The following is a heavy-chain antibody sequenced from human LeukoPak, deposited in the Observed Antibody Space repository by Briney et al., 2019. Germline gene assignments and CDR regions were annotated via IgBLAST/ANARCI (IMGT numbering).Heavy chain of an antibody. Sequence: GGSLRLSCAASGFTVSSNYMSWVRQAPGKGLEWVSVIYSGGSTYYADSVKGRFTISRDNAKNSLYLQMNSLRAEDTAVYYCARDRHIVVVTDAFDIWGQGTMVTVSS. CDR2: IYSGGST. J-gene: IGHJ3*02. D-gene: IGHD2-21*02. V-gene: IGHV3-53*01. CDR3: ARDRHIVVVTDAFDI. CDR1: GFTVSSNY.